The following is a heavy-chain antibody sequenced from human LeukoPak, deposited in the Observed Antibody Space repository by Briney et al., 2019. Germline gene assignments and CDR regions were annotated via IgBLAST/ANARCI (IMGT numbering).Heavy chain of an antibody. Sequence: SETLSLTRTVSGGSFSSSSYYWGWIRQPPGKGLGWIGSIYYSGSTYYNPSLKSRVTISVDTSKNQFSLKLSSVTAADTAVYYCARGTVTDDAFDIWGQGTMVTVSS. CDR3: ARGTVTDDAFDI. J-gene: IGHJ3*02. V-gene: IGHV4-39*07. CDR1: GGSFSSSSYY. D-gene: IGHD4-17*01. CDR2: IYYSGST.